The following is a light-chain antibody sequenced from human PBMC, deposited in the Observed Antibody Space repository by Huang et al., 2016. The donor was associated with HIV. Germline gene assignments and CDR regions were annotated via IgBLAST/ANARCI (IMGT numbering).Light chain of an antibody. Sequence: DIQMTQSPSSLSASVGDRVTIACRASQSLGTYLNWYQQKSGKAPNLLISVASSLRSGVPSRFSGSGSGTDFTLTINSLQPEDFATYYCQQSFTTPYTFGPGTKLEIK. CDR1: QSLGTY. CDR2: VAS. V-gene: IGKV1-39*01. CDR3: QQSFTTPYT. J-gene: IGKJ2*01.